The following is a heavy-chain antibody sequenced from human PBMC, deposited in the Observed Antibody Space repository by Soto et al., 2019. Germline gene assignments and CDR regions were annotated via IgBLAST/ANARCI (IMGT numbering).Heavy chain of an antibody. CDR3: ARGMGRYLDL. Sequence: QVQLQESGPGLVKPSETLSLTCTVSGDSISNFYWSWIRQPAGQGLESIGRVSASARTNYNPSLQRRVTMSLDTSSIQFSLRLTSVSAADTAVYFCARGMGRYLDLWVRGTLVIVSS. D-gene: IGHD2-8*01. CDR1: GDSISNFY. CDR2: VSASART. V-gene: IGHV4-4*07. J-gene: IGHJ2*01.